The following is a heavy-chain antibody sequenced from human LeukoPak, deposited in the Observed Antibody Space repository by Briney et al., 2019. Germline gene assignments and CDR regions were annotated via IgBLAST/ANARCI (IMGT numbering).Heavy chain of an antibody. J-gene: IGHJ5*02. V-gene: IGHV3-74*03. CDR3: ARRVDATRWFDP. Sequence: GGSLRLSCAASGFTFSNYFMHWVRQAPGKGMVWVSRINSDGTTTMYADSVKGRFTISRDNAKNTLYLQMNSLRDEDTAVYYCARRVDATRWFDPWGQGTLVAVSS. D-gene: IGHD2-15*01. CDR2: INSDGTTT. CDR1: GFTFSNYF.